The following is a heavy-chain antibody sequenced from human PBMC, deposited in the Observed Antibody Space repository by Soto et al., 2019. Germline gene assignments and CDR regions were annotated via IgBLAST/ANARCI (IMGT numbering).Heavy chain of an antibody. CDR1: GFTFSSNW. V-gene: IGHV3-74*01. Sequence: EVQLVESGGGLVQPGGSLRLSCAGSGFTFSSNWMHWVRQDPGKGLVWVSRLNSDGTSASYADSLKGRFTISRDNAKNTLFLQMNSLTAEDTALYYCARGPSGWFGFDYWGQGTLVTVSS. CDR2: LNSDGTSA. J-gene: IGHJ4*02. D-gene: IGHD6-19*01. CDR3: ARGPSGWFGFDY.